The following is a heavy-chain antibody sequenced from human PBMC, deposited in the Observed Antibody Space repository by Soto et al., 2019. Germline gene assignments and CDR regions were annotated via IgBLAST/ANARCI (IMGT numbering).Heavy chain of an antibody. CDR2: ILYDGSNK. Sequence: SLRLSCAASGFTFSSYGMHWVRQAPGKGLEWVAVILYDGSNKYYADSVKGRFTISRDNSKNTLYLQMNSLRAEDTAVYYCAKRNSRGYCLDYWGPGILVTLFS. V-gene: IGHV3-30*18. D-gene: IGHD3-22*01. CDR3: AKRNSRGYCLDY. CDR1: GFTFSSYG. J-gene: IGHJ4*02.